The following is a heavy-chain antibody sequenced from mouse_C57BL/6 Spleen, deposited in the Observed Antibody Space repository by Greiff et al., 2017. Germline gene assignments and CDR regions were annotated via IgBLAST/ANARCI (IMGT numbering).Heavy chain of an antibody. D-gene: IGHD1-1*01. J-gene: IGHJ2*01. V-gene: IGHV1-64*01. CDR2: IHPNSGST. CDR3: ARGAYYGSSIDY. Sequence: QVQLQQPGAELVKPGASVKLSCKASGYTFTSYWMHWVKQRPGQGLEWIGMIHPNSGSTNYNEKFKSKATLTVDKSSSTAYMQLRSLTSEDSAVYYCARGAYYGSSIDYWGQGTTLTVSS. CDR1: GYTFTSYW.